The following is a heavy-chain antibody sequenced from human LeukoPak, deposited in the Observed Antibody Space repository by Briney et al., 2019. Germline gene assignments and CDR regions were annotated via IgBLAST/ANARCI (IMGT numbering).Heavy chain of an antibody. J-gene: IGHJ3*02. D-gene: IGHD3-3*01. Sequence: PSETLSLTCTVSGGSLSSYYWSWIRQPPGKGLEWIGYIYYSGSTNYNPSLKSRVTISVDTSKNQFSLKLSSVTAADTAVYYCASGRVLRFLEWLPHAFDIWGQGTMVTVSS. CDR2: IYYSGST. CDR3: ASGRVLRFLEWLPHAFDI. CDR1: GGSLSSYY. V-gene: IGHV4-59*01.